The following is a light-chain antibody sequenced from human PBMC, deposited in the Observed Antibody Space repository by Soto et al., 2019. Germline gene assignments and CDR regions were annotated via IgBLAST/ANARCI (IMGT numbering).Light chain of an antibody. CDR1: QSISSW. CDR2: KAS. J-gene: IGKJ5*01. CDR3: QQYESYSIA. Sequence: DIQMTQSPSTLSASVGDRVTITCRASQSISSWLAWYQQKPGKAPKLLIYKASSLESGVPSRFSSSGSGTEFTLTISSLHPDDFATYYCQQYESYSIAFGQGTRLEIK. V-gene: IGKV1-5*03.